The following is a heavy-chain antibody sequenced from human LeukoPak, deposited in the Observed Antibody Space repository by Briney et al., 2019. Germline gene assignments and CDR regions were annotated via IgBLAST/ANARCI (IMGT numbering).Heavy chain of an antibody. V-gene: IGHV5-51*01. D-gene: IGHD6-19*01. CDR1: GYSFTSYW. CDR2: IYPADSDT. Sequence: PGESLKISCKASGYSFTSYWIGWVRQMPGKGLEWMGIIYPADSDTRYSPSFQGQVTISADKSITTAYLQWRSLKASDTAIYFCATGYSSGWNEYYFDYWGQGTPVTVSS. J-gene: IGHJ4*02. CDR3: ATGYSSGWNEYYFDY.